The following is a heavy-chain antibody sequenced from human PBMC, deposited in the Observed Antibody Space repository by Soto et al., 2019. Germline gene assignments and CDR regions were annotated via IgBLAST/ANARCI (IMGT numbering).Heavy chain of an antibody. CDR3: ARRKLRRLPWFDP. D-gene: IGHD5-12*01. CDR1: GYTFPTYD. CDR2: MNPNSGNT. Sequence: ALMKVSCKASGYTFPTYDINRVRQGTGQGLEWMGWMNPNSGNTGYAQKFQGRVTMTRNTSISTAYMELSSLRSEDTAVYYCARRKLRRLPWFDPLGQGTLVTVSS. J-gene: IGHJ5*02. V-gene: IGHV1-8*01.